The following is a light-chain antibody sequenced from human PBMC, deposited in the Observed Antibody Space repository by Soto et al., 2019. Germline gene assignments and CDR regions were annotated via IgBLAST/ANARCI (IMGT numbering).Light chain of an antibody. CDR1: QSFSTN. Sequence: IGRTQSPATLSVSPGARAALSCRASQSFSTNLAWYQQKPGQAPRLLIYGASTRATGIPARFSGSGSGTDFTLTISSLEPEDFAVYYCQHFGGTTFTFGQGTRLEI. V-gene: IGKV3-15*01. CDR3: QHFGGTTFT. CDR2: GAS. J-gene: IGKJ5*01.